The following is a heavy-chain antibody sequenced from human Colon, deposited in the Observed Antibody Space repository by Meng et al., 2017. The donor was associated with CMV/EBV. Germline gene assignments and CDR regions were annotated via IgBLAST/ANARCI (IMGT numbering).Heavy chain of an antibody. CDR2: THQDGSES. D-gene: IGHD1-20*01. CDR3: AREMGYNWDLGHPYGMDV. Sequence: GSLKISCVVSGHTFTTYWMTWVRQAPGKGLEWVANTHQDGSESYYVDSVKGRFTISRDNRNASLYLQMNSLRVEDTAVYYCAREMGYNWDLGHPYGMDVWGQGTTVTVSS. V-gene: IGHV3-7*01. CDR1: GHTFTTYW. J-gene: IGHJ6*02.